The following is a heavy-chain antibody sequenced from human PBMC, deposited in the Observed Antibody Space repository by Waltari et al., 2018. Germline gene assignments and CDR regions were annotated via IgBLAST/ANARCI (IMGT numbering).Heavy chain of an antibody. Sequence: EVQLVESGGGLVQPGGSLRLSCGVSGFTCNNCDMNWVRLAPGGGLEWLSYISSDSNVIYYSDSVRGRFTVSRDNAKSSLFLQMNSLRAEDTAVYYCARELDHIKDDYWGQGTLVTVSS. CDR2: ISSDSNVI. D-gene: IGHD3-3*02. CDR3: ARELDHIKDDY. CDR1: GFTCNNCD. J-gene: IGHJ4*02. V-gene: IGHV3-48*04.